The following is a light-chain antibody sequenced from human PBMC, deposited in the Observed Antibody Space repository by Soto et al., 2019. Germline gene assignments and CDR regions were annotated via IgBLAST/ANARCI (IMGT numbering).Light chain of an antibody. V-gene: IGLV2-23*01. CDR3: SSYTDTNTYV. CDR1: SIDVENYRL. J-gene: IGLJ1*01. Sequence: QSVLAQPASVSGSPGQSITISCTGTSIDVENYRLISWYQHHPGKVPKVVIFEATKRPSGVSTRFSGSKSGNTASLTISGLQAEDEADYYCSSYTDTNTYVFGSGTKVTVL. CDR2: EAT.